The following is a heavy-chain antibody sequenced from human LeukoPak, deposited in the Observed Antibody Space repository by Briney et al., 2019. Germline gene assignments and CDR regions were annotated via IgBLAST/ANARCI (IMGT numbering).Heavy chain of an antibody. J-gene: IGHJ4*02. CDR3: ARVGYSSGWYFDY. Sequence: GGSLRLSCAASGFTFSSYAMHWVRQAPGKGLEWVAVISYDGSNKYYADSVKGRFTISRDNSKNTLYLQMNSLRAEDTAVYYCARVGYSSGWYFDYWGQGTLVTVSS. V-gene: IGHV3-30-3*01. CDR2: ISYDGSNK. D-gene: IGHD6-19*01. CDR1: GFTFSSYA.